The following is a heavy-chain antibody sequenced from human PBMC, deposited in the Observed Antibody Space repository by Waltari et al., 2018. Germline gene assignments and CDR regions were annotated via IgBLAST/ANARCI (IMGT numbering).Heavy chain of an antibody. CDR2: ISYDGSDK. V-gene: IGHV3-30*18. J-gene: IGHJ6*02. D-gene: IGHD3-10*01. CDR3: GKSKGSWYYGMDV. Sequence: QVQLVETGGGVVQPGRSLRLSCAASGFTFSAYDMHWARQAPGRGLEWVAVISYDGSDKYYADSVKGRFTISRDNSKNTLYLQMNSLRAEDTAVYYCGKSKGSWYYGMDVWGQGTTVTVSS. CDR1: GFTFSAYD.